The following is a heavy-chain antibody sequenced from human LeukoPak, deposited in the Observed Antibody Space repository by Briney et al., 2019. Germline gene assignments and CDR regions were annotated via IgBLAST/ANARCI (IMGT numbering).Heavy chain of an antibody. CDR3: AKERAVYSWVDS. CDR2: TNSDGSTT. Sequence: SGGSLRLSCAASGFTFSSYWMHWVRQAPGKGLVWVSHTNSDGSTTDYADSVRGRFTISRDNAKNTLYLHMNSLRTEDTAVYYCAKERAVYSWVDSWGQGTLVTVSS. CDR1: GFTFSSYW. V-gene: IGHV3-74*01. J-gene: IGHJ5*01.